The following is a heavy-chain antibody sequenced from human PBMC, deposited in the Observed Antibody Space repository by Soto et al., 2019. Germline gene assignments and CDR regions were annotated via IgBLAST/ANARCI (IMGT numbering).Heavy chain of an antibody. CDR1: GFTFSSYA. V-gene: IGHV3-30-3*01. Sequence: QVQLVESGGGVVQPGRSLRLSCAASGFTFSSYAMHWVRQAPGKGLEWVAVISYDGSNKYYADSVKGRFTISRDNSKNTLYLQMNSLRAEDTAVYYCARGGYYYDSSGYSYYYYGMDVWGQGTTVTVSS. D-gene: IGHD3-22*01. CDR2: ISYDGSNK. CDR3: ARGGYYYDSSGYSYYYYGMDV. J-gene: IGHJ6*02.